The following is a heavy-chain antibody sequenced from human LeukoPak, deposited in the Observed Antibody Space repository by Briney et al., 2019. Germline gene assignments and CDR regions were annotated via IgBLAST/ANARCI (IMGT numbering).Heavy chain of an antibody. Sequence: SETLSLTCSVSGGFLSGFYWGWIRQPPGEGLEYIAYIHYSGSTNYNPSLKSRVTISVDRSMNQFSLTLTSATAADTAVYYCARADTKMVQFFFDNWGRGTPLTVPS. CDR3: ARADTKMVQFFFDN. V-gene: IGHV4-59*01. CDR1: GGFLSGFY. D-gene: IGHD2-8*01. J-gene: IGHJ4*02. CDR2: IHYSGST.